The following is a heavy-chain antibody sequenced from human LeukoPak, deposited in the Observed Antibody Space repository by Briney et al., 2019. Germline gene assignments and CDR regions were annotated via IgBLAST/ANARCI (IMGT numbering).Heavy chain of an antibody. CDR2: ISSSSICM. J-gene: IGHJ4*02. V-gene: IGHV3-21*01. CDR3: ARDSSGYYSPYYFDY. Sequence: GGSLRLSCAASGFTFSSYSMNWVRQAPGKGLERVSSISSSSICMYYADSVKGRFTISRDNVQNSLYLQMNSLRADDTAVYYCARDSSGYYSPYYFDYWGQGTLVTVSS. D-gene: IGHD3-22*01. CDR1: GFTFSSYS.